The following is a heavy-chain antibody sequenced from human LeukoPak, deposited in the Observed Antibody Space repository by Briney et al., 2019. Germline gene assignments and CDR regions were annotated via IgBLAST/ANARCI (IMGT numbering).Heavy chain of an antibody. CDR3: GSVDNSNSTYTDY. D-gene: IGHD6-6*01. J-gene: IGHJ4*02. V-gene: IGHV1-2*02. CDR2: INPDSGGT. Sequence: ASVKVSCKASGCSFTGYYMHWVRQAPGQGLEWMGWINPDSGGTYYAQKFQGRVTMTRDTSISTAYMELSRLRSDDTALYYCGSVDNSNSTYTDYWGQGTLVTVSS. CDR1: GCSFTGYY.